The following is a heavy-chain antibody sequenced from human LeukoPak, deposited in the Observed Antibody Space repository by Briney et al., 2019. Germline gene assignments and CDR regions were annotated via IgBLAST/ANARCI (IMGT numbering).Heavy chain of an antibody. CDR2: IYYSGST. D-gene: IGHD3-22*01. CDR1: GGSISSSRYF. CDR3: ARDNEVWLLLRNFDY. Sequence: SETLSLTCTVSGGSISSSRYFWGWIRQPPGKGLEWIGSIYYSGSTYYSPSLKSRVTISLDTSKNQFSLKLSSVTAADTAVYYCARDNEVWLLLRNFDYWGQGTLVTVSS. J-gene: IGHJ4*02. V-gene: IGHV4-39*07.